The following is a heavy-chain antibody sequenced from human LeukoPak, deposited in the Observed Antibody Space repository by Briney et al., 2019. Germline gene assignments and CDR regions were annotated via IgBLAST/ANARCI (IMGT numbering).Heavy chain of an antibody. CDR2: IYTSGST. CDR3: ASDYGGNSRPYYFDY. V-gene: IGHV4-4*07. J-gene: IGHJ4*02. D-gene: IGHD4-17*01. Sequence: SETLSLTCTVSGGSTSSYYWSWIRQPAGKGLEWIGRIYTSGSTNYNPSLKSRVTMSVDTSKNQFSLKLSSVTAADTAVYYCASDYGGNSRPYYFDYWGQGTLVTVSS. CDR1: GGSTSSYY.